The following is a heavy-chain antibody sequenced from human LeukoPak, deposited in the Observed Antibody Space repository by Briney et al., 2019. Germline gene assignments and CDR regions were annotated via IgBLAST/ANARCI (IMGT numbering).Heavy chain of an antibody. CDR3: AKDRFVVVPAASVFDY. Sequence: PGGSLRLSCAASGFTFSSYAMHWVRQAPGKGLEWVAVISYDGSNKYYADSVKGRFTISRDNSKNTLYLQMNSLRAEDTAVYYCAKDRFVVVPAASVFDYWGQGTLVTVSS. J-gene: IGHJ4*02. D-gene: IGHD2-2*01. CDR1: GFTFSSYA. V-gene: IGHV3-30*04. CDR2: ISYDGSNK.